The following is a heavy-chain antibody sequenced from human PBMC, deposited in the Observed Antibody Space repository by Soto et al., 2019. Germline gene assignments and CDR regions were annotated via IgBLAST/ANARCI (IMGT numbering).Heavy chain of an antibody. D-gene: IGHD3-3*01. CDR2: IIPIFGTA. V-gene: IGHV1-69*13. J-gene: IGHJ6*02. CDR3: ARTIFGVVTPNYYYYGMDV. Sequence: SVKVSCKASGGTFSSYAISWVRQAPRQGLDWMGGIIPIFGTANYAQKFQGRVTITADESTSTAYMELSSLRSEDTAVYYCARTIFGVVTPNYYYYGMDVWGQGTTVTVSS. CDR1: GGTFSSYA.